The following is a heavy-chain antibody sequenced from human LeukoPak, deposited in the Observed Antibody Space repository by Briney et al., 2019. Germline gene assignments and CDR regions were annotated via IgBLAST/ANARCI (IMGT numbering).Heavy chain of an antibody. CDR1: GFTFSSYS. J-gene: IGHJ4*02. CDR2: ISNSSSYI. CDR3: ARWGYYYDTNPDY. D-gene: IGHD3-22*01. V-gene: IGHV3-21*01. Sequence: PGGSLRLSCAASGFTFSSYSMNWVRQAPGKGLEWVSSISNSSSYIYYADSVKGRFTISRDNAKNSLYLQMNSLRAEDTAVYYCARWGYYYDTNPDYWGQGTLVTVSS.